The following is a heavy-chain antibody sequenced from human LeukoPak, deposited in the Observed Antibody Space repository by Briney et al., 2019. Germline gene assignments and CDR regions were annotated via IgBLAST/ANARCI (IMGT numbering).Heavy chain of an antibody. CDR2: ISYDASNK. CDR1: GFTFSRYG. CDR3: AKGRSGSGSYLGFDY. Sequence: GGSLRLSCAASGFTFSRYGMHWVRQTPGKGLEWVAVISYDASNKYYADSVKGRFTISRDNFKNTLYLQMNSLRAEDTAVYYCAKGRSGSGSYLGFDYWGQGTLVTVSS. D-gene: IGHD3-10*01. J-gene: IGHJ4*02. V-gene: IGHV3-30*18.